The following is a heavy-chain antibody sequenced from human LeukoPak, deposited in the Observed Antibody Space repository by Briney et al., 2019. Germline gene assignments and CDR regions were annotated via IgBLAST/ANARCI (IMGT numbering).Heavy chain of an antibody. Sequence: WKTLSLTCAVYGGSVSGYYWSWIRQPPGKGLEWIGEINHSGSTNYNPSLKSRVTISVDTSKNQFSLKLSSVTAADTAVYYCARDYYDYVWGSYRLDYWGQGTLVTVSS. D-gene: IGHD3-16*02. CDR3: ARDYYDYVWGSYRLDY. V-gene: IGHV4-34*01. J-gene: IGHJ4*02. CDR1: GGSVSGYY. CDR2: INHSGST.